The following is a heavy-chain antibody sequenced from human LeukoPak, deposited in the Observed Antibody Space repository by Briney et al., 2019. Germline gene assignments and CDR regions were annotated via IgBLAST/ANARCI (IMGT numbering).Heavy chain of an antibody. D-gene: IGHD4-23*01. CDR2: IKSRVSGGTT. V-gene: IGHV3-15*01. CDR1: GFTFTNAW. J-gene: IGHJ4*02. CDR3: TSDLPGGYSNYFDD. Sequence: GGSLRLSCAASGFTFTNAWMSWVRQAPGKGLEWVGRIKSRVSGGTTDYAAPVKGRFTISRDDSKNTLHLQMDSLRTEDTAVYYCTSDLPGGYSNYFDDWGQGTLVTVSS.